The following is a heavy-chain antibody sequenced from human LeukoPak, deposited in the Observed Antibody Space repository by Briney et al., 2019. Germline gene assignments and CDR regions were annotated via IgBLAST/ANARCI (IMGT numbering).Heavy chain of an antibody. CDR1: GFTFSDYY. CDR2: ISSSGSTI. J-gene: IGHJ6*03. CDR3: ARGRDGDYAYYYYYYYMDV. V-gene: IGHV3-11*04. D-gene: IGHD4-17*01. Sequence: GGSLRLSCAASGFTFSDYYMSWIRQAPGKGLEWVSYISSSGSTIYYADSVKGRFTISRDNAKSSPYLQMNSLRAEDTAVYYCARGRDGDYAYYYYYYYMDVWGKGTTVTVSS.